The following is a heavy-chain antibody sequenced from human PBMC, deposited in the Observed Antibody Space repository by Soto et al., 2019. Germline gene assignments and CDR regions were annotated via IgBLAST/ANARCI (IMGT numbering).Heavy chain of an antibody. CDR2: ISSNGVGT. V-gene: IGHV3-64*01. J-gene: IGHJ6*03. CDR3: ARRARPHFYYMDV. D-gene: IGHD6-6*01. Sequence: GGSRRLSCAASGFTFSSYSMNWVRQAPGKGLEYVSGISSNGVGTYYANSVQGRFTISRDNSKNTVYLQMGSLRPEDMAVYYCARRARPHFYYMDVWGKGTTVTVSS. CDR1: GFTFSSYS.